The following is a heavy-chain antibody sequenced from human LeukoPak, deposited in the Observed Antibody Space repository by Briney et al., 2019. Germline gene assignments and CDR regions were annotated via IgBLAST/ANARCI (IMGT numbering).Heavy chain of an antibody. D-gene: IGHD1-26*01. CDR1: GYTFTGYY. Sequence: ASVKVSCTASGYTFTGYYMHWVRQAPGQGLEWMGRINPNSGGTNYAQKFQGRVTMTRDTSIGTAYMELSRLRSDDTAVYYCARVRVGATIWWFDPWGQGTLVTVSS. CDR3: ARVRVGATIWWFDP. J-gene: IGHJ5*02. V-gene: IGHV1-2*06. CDR2: INPNSGGT.